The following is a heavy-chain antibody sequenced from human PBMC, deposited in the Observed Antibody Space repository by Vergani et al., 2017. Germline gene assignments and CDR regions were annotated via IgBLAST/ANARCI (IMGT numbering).Heavy chain of an antibody. CDR3: ARGGIAFPSAFDI. J-gene: IGHJ3*02. CDR1: GFTFSSYA. V-gene: IGHV3-23*03. Sequence: EVQLLESGGGLVQPGGSLRLSCAASGFTFSSYAMSWVRQAPGKGLEWVSVIYSGGSTYYADSVKGRFTISRDNSKNTLYLQMNSLRAEDTAVYYCARGGIAFPSAFDIWGQGTMVTVSS. D-gene: IGHD2-15*01. CDR2: IYSGGST.